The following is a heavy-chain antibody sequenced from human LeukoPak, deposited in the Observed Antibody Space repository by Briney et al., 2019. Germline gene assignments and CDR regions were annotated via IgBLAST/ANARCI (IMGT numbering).Heavy chain of an antibody. CDR2: ISGSGGST. CDR1: GFTFSGYA. J-gene: IGHJ4*02. CDR3: AKAGGRGSGSYWWSFDY. Sequence: GGSLRLSCVASGFTFSGYAMSWVRQAPGKGLEWVSTISGSGGSTYYADPVKGRFTISRDTSKNAVYLQMNSLRAEDTALYYCAKAGGRGSGSYWWSFDYWGQGTLVTVSS. V-gene: IGHV3-23*01. D-gene: IGHD3-10*01.